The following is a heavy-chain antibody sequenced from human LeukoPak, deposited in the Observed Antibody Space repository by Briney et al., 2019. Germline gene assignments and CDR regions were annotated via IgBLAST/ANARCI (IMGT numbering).Heavy chain of an antibody. CDR2: ISSSSSYI. CDR3: ARETTTVTTTAHYYYYMDV. CDR1: GFAFSSYS. Sequence: PGGSLRLSCAASGFAFSSYSMNWVRQAPGKGLEWVSSISSSSSYIYYADSVKGRFTISRDNAKNSLYLQMNSLRAEDTAVYYCARETTTVTTTAHYYYYMDVWGEGTTVTISS. V-gene: IGHV3-21*01. J-gene: IGHJ6*03. D-gene: IGHD4-17*01.